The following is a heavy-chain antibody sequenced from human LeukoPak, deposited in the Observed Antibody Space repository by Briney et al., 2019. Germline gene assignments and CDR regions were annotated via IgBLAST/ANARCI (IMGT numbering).Heavy chain of an antibody. V-gene: IGHV1-2*02. CDR3: ARVAAAGYYYYYYYMDV. Sequence: GASVKVPCKASGYTFTGYYMHWVRQAPGQGLEWMGWINPNSGGTNYAQKFQGRVTMTRDTSISTAYMELSRLRSDDTAVYYCARVAAAGYYYYYYYMDVWGKGTTVTVSS. D-gene: IGHD6-13*01. J-gene: IGHJ6*03. CDR1: GYTFTGYY. CDR2: INPNSGGT.